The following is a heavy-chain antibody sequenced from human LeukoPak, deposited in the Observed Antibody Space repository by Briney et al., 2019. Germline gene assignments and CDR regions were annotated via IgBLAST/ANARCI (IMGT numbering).Heavy chain of an antibody. CDR3: ARRTKYYYYYMDV. CDR1: GYSIRSGYY. Sequence: SETLSLTCTVSGYSIRSGYYWGWIRQPPGKGLEWIGSIYYSGSTYYNPSLKSRVTISVDTSKNQFSLKLSSVTAADTAVYYCARRTKYYYYYMDVWGKGTTVTISS. V-gene: IGHV4-38-2*02. CDR2: IYYSGST. J-gene: IGHJ6*03.